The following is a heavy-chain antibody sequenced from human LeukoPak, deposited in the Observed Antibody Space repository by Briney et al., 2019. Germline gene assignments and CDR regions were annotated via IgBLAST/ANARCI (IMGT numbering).Heavy chain of an antibody. CDR2: IYYSGST. J-gene: IGHJ4*02. CDR1: GGSISSYY. D-gene: IGHD3-10*01. V-gene: IGHV4-59*01. Sequence: SETLSLTCTVSGGSISSYYWSWIRQPPGKGLEWIGYIYYSGSTNYNPSLKSRVTISVDTSKNQFSLKLSSVTAADTAVYYYARDGSTGLDYWGQGTLVTVSS. CDR3: ARDGSTGLDY.